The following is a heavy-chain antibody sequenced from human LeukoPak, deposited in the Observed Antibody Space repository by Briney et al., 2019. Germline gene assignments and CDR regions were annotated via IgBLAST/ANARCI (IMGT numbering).Heavy chain of an antibody. V-gene: IGHV1-8*01. CDR3: GRGGSWYDAFDI. J-gene: IGHJ3*02. CDR2: MNPNSGNT. D-gene: IGHD6-13*01. CDR1: GYTFTSYD. Sequence: ASVKVSCKASGYTFTSYDINWVRQATGQGLEWMGWMNPNSGNTGYAQKFQGRVTMTRNTSISTAYMELSSLRSEDTAVYYCGRGGSWYDAFDIWGQGTMVTVSS.